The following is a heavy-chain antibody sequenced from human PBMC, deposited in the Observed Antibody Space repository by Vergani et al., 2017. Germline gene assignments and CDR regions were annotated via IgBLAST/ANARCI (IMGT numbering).Heavy chain of an antibody. CDR1: GGSISSYY. CDR2: IYYSGST. J-gene: IGHJ4*02. V-gene: IGHV4-59*12. Sequence: QVQLQQWGAGLLKPSETLSLTCTVSGGSISSYYWSWIRQPPGKGLEWIGYIYYSGSTNYNPSLKSRVTISVDTSKNQFSLKLSSVTAADTAVYYCARAPRVYYFDYWGQGTLVTVSS. CDR3: ARAPRVYYFDY.